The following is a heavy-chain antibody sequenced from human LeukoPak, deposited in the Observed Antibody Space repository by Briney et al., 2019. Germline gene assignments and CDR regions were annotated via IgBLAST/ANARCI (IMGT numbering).Heavy chain of an antibody. V-gene: IGHV4-34*01. CDR1: GGSFSGYY. D-gene: IGHD1-20*01. CDR2: INHSGST. J-gene: IGHJ4*02. CDR3: ARITGTTSPFFDY. Sequence: PSETLSLTCAVYGGSFSGYYWSWIRQPPGKGLEWIGEINHSGSTNYNPSLKSRVTISVDTSKNQFSLKLSSVTAADTAVYYCARITGTTSPFFDYWGQGTLVTVSS.